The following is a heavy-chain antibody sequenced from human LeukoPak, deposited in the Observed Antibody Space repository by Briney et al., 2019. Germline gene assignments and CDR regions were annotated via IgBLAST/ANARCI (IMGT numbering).Heavy chain of an antibody. J-gene: IGHJ5*02. D-gene: IGHD3-22*01. CDR2: INHSGST. Sequence: SETLSLTCAVYGGSFSGYYWSWIRQPPGKGLEWIGEINHSGSTNYNPSLKSRVTISVDTSKNQFSLKLSSVTAADTAAYYCARGRGGYDTRGYYNSWLDPWGQGTLATVSS. CDR1: GGSFSGYY. V-gene: IGHV4-34*01. CDR3: ARGRGGYDTRGYYNSWLDP.